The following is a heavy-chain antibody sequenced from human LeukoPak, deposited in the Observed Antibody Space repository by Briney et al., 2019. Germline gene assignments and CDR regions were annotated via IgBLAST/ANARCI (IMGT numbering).Heavy chain of an antibody. Sequence: ASVKVSCKASGYTFTSYDINWVRQATGQGLEWMGWMNPNSGNTGYAQKFQGRVTITRDTSISTAYMELSSLRSEDTAVYYCARVLSGWHENYYYYYYMDVWGKGTTATVSS. CDR3: ARVLSGWHENYYYYYYMDV. D-gene: IGHD6-19*01. CDR1: GYTFTSYD. V-gene: IGHV1-8*03. J-gene: IGHJ6*03. CDR2: MNPNSGNT.